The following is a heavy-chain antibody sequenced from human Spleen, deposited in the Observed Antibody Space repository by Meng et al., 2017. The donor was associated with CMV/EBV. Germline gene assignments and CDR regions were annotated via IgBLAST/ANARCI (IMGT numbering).Heavy chain of an antibody. CDR2: IWYDGSNK. D-gene: IGHD6-13*01. J-gene: IGHJ4*02. V-gene: IGHV3-33*06. CDR3: AKVKGDLIAAAGTPDY. Sequence: GESLKISCAASGFTFSSYGMHWVRQAPGKGLEWVAVIWYDGSNKYYADSVKGRLTISRDNSKNTLYLQMNSLRVEDTAVYYCAKVKGDLIAAAGTPDYWGQGTLVTVSS. CDR1: GFTFSSYG.